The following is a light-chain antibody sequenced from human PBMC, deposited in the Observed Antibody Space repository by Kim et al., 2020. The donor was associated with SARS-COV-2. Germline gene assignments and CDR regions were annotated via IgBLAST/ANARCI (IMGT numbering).Light chain of an antibody. CDR1: QSIRIY. V-gene: IGKV1-5*03. CDR2: RAS. Sequence: DIQMTQSPSTLSTSVGDRVTITCRASQSIRIYLAWYQQKPGKAPKLLIYRASRLETGVPSRFSGSGSGTEFTLTISSLQPDDSAIYYCQHYDAYHLTFGGGTKVDIK. CDR3: QHYDAYHLT. J-gene: IGKJ4*01.